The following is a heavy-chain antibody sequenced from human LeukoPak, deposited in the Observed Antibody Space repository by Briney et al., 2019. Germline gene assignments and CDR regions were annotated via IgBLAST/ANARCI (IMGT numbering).Heavy chain of an antibody. J-gene: IGHJ4*02. Sequence: GGSLRLSCAASGFTFSSYAMNWVRQAPGKGLEWVSAITGSGGRTYYADSVKGRFTISRDNSKNTLYLQMNSLRAEDTAVYYCAKAQNIVATIADYWGQGTLVTVSS. D-gene: IGHD5-12*01. V-gene: IGHV3-23*01. CDR3: AKAQNIVATIADY. CDR1: GFTFSSYA. CDR2: ITGSGGRT.